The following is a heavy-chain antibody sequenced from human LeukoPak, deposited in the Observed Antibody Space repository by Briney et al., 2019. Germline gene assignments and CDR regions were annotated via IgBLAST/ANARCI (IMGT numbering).Heavy chain of an antibody. Sequence: SETLSLTCAVYGGSFSGYYWSWIRQAPGKGLEWIGEINQSGITNYNPSLKSRVTISRDTSKNQFSLHLNSVTTADTAVYYCARGREPGRAPLGYCAQGTLVTVSS. CDR3: ARGREPGRAPLGY. CDR1: GGSFSGYY. J-gene: IGHJ4*02. D-gene: IGHD1-14*01. V-gene: IGHV4-34*01. CDR2: INQSGIT.